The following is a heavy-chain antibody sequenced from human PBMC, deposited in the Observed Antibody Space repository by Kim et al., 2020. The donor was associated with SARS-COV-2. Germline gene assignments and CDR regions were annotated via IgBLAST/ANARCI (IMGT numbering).Heavy chain of an antibody. CDR3: AGYQLLS. D-gene: IGHD2-2*01. Sequence: DGSSTIYADSVKGRFTISRNSAKNTVYLQMNSLRAEDTAVYYCAGYQLLSWGQGTLVTVSS. V-gene: IGHV3-74*01. CDR2: DGSST. J-gene: IGHJ5*02.